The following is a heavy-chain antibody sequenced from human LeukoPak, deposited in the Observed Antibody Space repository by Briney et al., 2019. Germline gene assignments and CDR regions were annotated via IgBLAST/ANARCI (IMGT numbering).Heavy chain of an antibody. CDR2: INHSGGT. CDR3: AREDCSSTSCYKNDAFDI. D-gene: IGHD2-2*02. J-gene: IGHJ3*02. V-gene: IGHV4-34*01. CDR1: GGSFSGYS. Sequence: PSETLSLTCAVYGGSFSGYSWNWIRQPPVKGLEWIGEINHSGGTNYNPSLKSRVTISVDTSKKQFSLKLSSVTAADTAVYYCAREDCSSTSCYKNDAFDIWGQGTMVTVSS.